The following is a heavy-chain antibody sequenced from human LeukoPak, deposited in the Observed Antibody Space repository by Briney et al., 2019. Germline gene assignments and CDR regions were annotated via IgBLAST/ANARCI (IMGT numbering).Heavy chain of an antibody. D-gene: IGHD3-16*01. V-gene: IGHV1-69*06. CDR2: IIPIFGTA. CDR3: AREGGYVWFQYKGYFDY. J-gene: IGHJ4*02. CDR1: GGTFSSYA. Sequence: RASVKVSCKASGGTFSSYAISWVRQAPGQGLEWMGGIIPIFGTANYAQKFQGRVTITADKSTSTAYMELSSLRSEDTAVYYCAREGGYVWFQYKGYFDYWGQGTLVTVSS.